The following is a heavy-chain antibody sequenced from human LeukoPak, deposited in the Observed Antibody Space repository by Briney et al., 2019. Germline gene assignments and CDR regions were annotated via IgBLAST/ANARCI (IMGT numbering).Heavy chain of an antibody. CDR1: GFTFSSYS. J-gene: IGHJ4*02. CDR2: ISSSSSYI. Sequence: PGGSLRLSCAASGFTFSSYSMNWVRQAPGKGLEWVSSISSSSSYIYYADSVKGRFTISRDNAKNSLYLQMNSLRSEDTAVYYCARGKGYSYGEREIDYWGQGTLVTVSS. CDR3: ARGKGYSYGEREIDY. V-gene: IGHV3-21*04. D-gene: IGHD5-18*01.